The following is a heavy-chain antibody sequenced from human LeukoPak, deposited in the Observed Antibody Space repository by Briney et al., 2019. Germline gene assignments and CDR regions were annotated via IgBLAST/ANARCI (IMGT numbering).Heavy chain of an antibody. J-gene: IGHJ4*02. Sequence: GSSVKVSCKASGGTFSSYAISWVRQAPGQGLEWMGGIIPIFGTANYAQKFQGRVTITADESTSTAYMELRSLRSDDTAVYYCARRPSGWYGGNYFDYWGQGTLVTVSS. CDR3: ARRPSGWYGGNYFDY. CDR1: GGTFSSYA. CDR2: IIPIFGTA. D-gene: IGHD6-19*01. V-gene: IGHV1-69*01.